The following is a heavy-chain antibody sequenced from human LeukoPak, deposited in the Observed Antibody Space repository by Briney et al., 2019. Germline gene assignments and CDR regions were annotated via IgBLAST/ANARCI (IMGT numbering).Heavy chain of an antibody. J-gene: IGHJ6*03. CDR3: AKERDSGYDLIYYYYYMDV. CDR2: IRNDGRNK. CDR1: GFTFSSYG. V-gene: IGHV3-30*02. Sequence: GGSLRLSCGAPGFTFSSYGMHWVRQAPGKGLEWVAFIRNDGRNKYYADSVKGRFTISRDNSKNTLYLQMNSLRAEDTAVYYCAKERDSGYDLIYYYYYMDVWGKGTTVTISS. D-gene: IGHD5-12*01.